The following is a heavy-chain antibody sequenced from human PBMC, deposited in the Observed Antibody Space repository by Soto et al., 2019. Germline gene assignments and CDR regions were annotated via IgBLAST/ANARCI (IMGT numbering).Heavy chain of an antibody. CDR2: ISGSGGST. J-gene: IGHJ5*02. CDR3: AKGGDYGSGLFDP. CDR1: GFTFSRYA. D-gene: IGHD3-10*01. V-gene: IGHV3-23*01. Sequence: EVQLLESGGGLVQPGGSLRLSCAASGFTFSRYAMSWVRQAPGKGLEWVSAISGSGGSTYYADSVKGRFTISRDNYKNTLYLQMNSLRAEDTAVYYCAKGGDYGSGLFDPWGQGTLVTVSS.